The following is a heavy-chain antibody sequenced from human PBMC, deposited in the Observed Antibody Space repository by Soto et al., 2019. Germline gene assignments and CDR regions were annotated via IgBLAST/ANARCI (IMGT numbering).Heavy chain of an antibody. V-gene: IGHV4-34*01. CDR2: INHSGST. J-gene: IGHJ6*03. D-gene: IGHD1-1*01. CDR1: GGSFSGYY. Sequence: SETLSLTCAVYGGSFSGYYWSWIRQPPGKGLEWIGEINHSGSTNYNPSLKSRVTISVDTSKNQFSLKLSSVTAADTAVYYCARGRKRNRYYYYRDVGGKGTRVTVPS. CDR3: ARGRKRNRYYYYRDV.